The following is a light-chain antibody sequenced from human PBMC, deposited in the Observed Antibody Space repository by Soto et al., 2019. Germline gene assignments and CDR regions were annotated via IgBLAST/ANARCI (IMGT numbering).Light chain of an antibody. CDR3: HQYDSSPRT. V-gene: IGKV3-20*01. Sequence: EIVLTQSPGTLSLSPGERATLSCRASQSVNSYLAWYQQKPGQAPRLLIYGAASRATGIPDRFSGSGSGADFTLTISRLEPEDFAVYYCHQYDSSPRTFGQGTKVELK. CDR1: QSVNSY. CDR2: GAA. J-gene: IGKJ1*01.